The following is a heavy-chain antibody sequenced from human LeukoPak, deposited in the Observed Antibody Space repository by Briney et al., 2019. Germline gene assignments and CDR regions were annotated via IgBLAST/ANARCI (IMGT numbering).Heavy chain of an antibody. CDR1: GGSFSGYY. J-gene: IGHJ2*01. D-gene: IGHD3-22*01. V-gene: IGHV4-34*01. Sequence: SETLSLTCAVYGGSFSGYYWSWIRQPPGKGLEWIGEINHSGSTNYNPSLKSRVTISVDTSKDQFSLKLTSVTAADTTVYYCARGVTMIVVVIHDWYFDLWGRGTLVTVSS. CDR3: ARGVTMIVVVIHDWYFDL. CDR2: INHSGST.